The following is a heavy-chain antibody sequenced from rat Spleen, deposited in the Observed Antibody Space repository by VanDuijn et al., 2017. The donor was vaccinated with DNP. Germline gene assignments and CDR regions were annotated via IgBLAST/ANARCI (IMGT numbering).Heavy chain of an antibody. J-gene: IGHJ2*01. CDR3: ATHDYGH. Sequence: EVRLVESGGALVQPGRSLKLSCAASGFTLSNYGMHWIRQAPTKGLEWVASISPSGGSTYYRDSVKGRFTISRDNAKSTLYLQMDSLRSEDTATYYCATHDYGHWGQGVMVTVSS. V-gene: IGHV5-19*01. CDR1: GFTLSNYG. CDR2: ISPSGGST. D-gene: IGHD1-7*01.